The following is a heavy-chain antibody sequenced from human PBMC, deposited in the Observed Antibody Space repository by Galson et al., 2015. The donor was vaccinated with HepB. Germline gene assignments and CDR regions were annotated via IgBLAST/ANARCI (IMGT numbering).Heavy chain of an antibody. V-gene: IGHV6-1*01. CDR3: ASRIVTGEDAFDV. CDR2: TYYRSKWYN. J-gene: IGHJ3*01. CDR1: GDSVSTKTGA. D-gene: IGHD7-27*01. Sequence: CAIFGDSVSTKTGAWNWIRQSPSRGLEWLGRTYYRSKWYNEYAISVKSRISFNADTSRNQFSLQLTSVTPEDTAIYYCASRIVTGEDAFDVWSQGTMVTVSS.